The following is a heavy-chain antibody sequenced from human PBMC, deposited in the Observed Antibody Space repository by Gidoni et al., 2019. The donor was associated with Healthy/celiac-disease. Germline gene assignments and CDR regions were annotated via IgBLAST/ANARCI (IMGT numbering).Heavy chain of an antibody. CDR2: ISYDGSNK. Sequence: SLRLSCAASGFTFSSYGMHWVRQAPGKGLEWVAVISYDGSNKYYADSVKGRFTISRDNSKNTLYLQMNSLRAEDTAVYYCAKTHSSGDPYVPADYWGQGTLVTVSS. D-gene: IGHD3-22*01. CDR3: AKTHSSGDPYVPADY. J-gene: IGHJ4*02. V-gene: IGHV3-30*18. CDR1: GFTFSSYG.